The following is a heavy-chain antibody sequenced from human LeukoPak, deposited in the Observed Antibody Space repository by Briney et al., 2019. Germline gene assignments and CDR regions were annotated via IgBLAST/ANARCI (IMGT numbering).Heavy chain of an antibody. CDR1: GGSISSSNYY. Sequence: SETLSLTCSVSGGSISSSNYYWGWIRQPPGKGLEWIGIIYYSGSTSYNPSLKSRVTISIDTSKNQFSLKLSSVTAADTAVYYCAGPLLTYYSDSSAYSWGQGTLVTVSS. CDR3: AGPLLTYYSDSSAYS. V-gene: IGHV4-39*01. CDR2: IYYSGST. D-gene: IGHD3-22*01. J-gene: IGHJ4*02.